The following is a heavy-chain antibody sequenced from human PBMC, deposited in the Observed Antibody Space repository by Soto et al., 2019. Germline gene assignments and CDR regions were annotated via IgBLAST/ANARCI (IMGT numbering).Heavy chain of an antibody. CDR1: GGSVSSGSSY. CDR2: IYYNGST. V-gene: IGHV4-61*01. D-gene: IGHD3-22*01. J-gene: IGHJ3*02. CDR3: ARDHKYNFDSSAYADAFDI. Sequence: SETLSLTCTVSGGSVSSGSSYWSWIRQPPEKGLEWIGYIYYNGSTNYNPSLKRRVTISVDTSKNQFSLKLSSVTAADTAVYYCARDHKYNFDSSAYADAFDIWGQGTMVTVSS.